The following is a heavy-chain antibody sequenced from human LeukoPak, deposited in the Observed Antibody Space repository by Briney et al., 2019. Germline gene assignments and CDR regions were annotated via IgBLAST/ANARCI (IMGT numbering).Heavy chain of an antibody. V-gene: IGHV3-7*04. CDR3: ARGTIAAAGYYYFDY. CDR2: IKQDGSEK. D-gene: IGHD6-13*01. CDR1: GFTFSSYW. Sequence: PGGSLRLSCAASGFTFSSYWMSWVRQAPGKRLEWVASIKQDGSEKYYVDSVKGRFTISRDNAKNSLYLQMNSLRAEDTAVYYCARGTIAAAGYYYFDYWGQGTQVTVSS. J-gene: IGHJ4*02.